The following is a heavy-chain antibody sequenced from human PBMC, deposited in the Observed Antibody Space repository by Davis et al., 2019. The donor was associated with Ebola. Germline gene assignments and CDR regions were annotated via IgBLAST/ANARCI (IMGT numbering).Heavy chain of an antibody. V-gene: IGHV4-59*01. CDR3: ATEYCTSTSCFFNY. Sequence: SETLSLTCTVSGGSISSYYWSWIRQPPGKGLEWIGYIYYSGSTNYNPSLKSRLTISVDTSKNQFSLKLSSVTATDTAVYYCATEYCTSTSCFFNYWGQGTLVTVSS. D-gene: IGHD2-2*01. CDR1: GGSISSYY. CDR2: IYYSGST. J-gene: IGHJ4*02.